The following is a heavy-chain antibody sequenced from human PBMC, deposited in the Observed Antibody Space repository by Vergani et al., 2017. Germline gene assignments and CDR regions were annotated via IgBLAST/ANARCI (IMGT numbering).Heavy chain of an antibody. J-gene: IGHJ6*03. Sequence: QVQLVESGGGVVQPGRSLRLSCAASGFTFSSYGMHWVRQAPGKGLEWVAVISYDGSNKYYADSVKGRFTISRDNSKNTLYLQMNSLRAEDTAVYYCAKDGHTKYSSGWYLGVYYYYYYMDVWGKGTTVTVSS. CDR3: AKDGHTKYSSGWYLGVYYYYYYMDV. CDR1: GFTFSSYG. V-gene: IGHV3-30*18. CDR2: ISYDGSNK. D-gene: IGHD6-19*01.